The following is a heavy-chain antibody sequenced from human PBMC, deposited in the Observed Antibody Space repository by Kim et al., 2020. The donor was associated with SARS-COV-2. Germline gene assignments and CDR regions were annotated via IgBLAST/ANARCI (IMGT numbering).Heavy chain of an antibody. CDR2: ISYDGSNK. Sequence: GGSLRLSCAASGFTFSSYGMHWVRQAPGKGLEWVAVISYDGSNKYYADSVKGRFTISRDNSKNTLYLQMNSLRAEDTAVYYCAKEKGRNYRLYYFDYWG. J-gene: IGHJ4*01. CDR1: GFTFSSYG. V-gene: IGHV3-30*18. CDR3: AKEKGRNYRLYYFDY. D-gene: IGHD1-7*01.